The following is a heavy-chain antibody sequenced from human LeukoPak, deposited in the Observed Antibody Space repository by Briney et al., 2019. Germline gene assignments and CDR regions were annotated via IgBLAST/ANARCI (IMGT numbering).Heavy chain of an antibody. V-gene: IGHV4-34*01. D-gene: IGHD2-2*01. CDR3: ARRLRYCSSTSCYLRYYYYGMDV. CDR2: INHSGST. J-gene: IGHJ6*02. Sequence: SETLSLTCAVYGGSFSGYYWSWIRQPPGKGLEWIGEINHSGSTNYNPSLKSRVTISVDTSKNQFSLKLRSVTAADTAVYYCARRLRYCSSTSCYLRYYYYGMDVWGQGTTVTVSS. CDR1: GGSFSGYY.